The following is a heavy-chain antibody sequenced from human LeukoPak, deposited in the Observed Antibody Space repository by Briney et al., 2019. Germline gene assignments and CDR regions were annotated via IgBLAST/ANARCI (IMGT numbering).Heavy chain of an antibody. CDR2: ISSSSSYI. CDR1: GFTFSSYS. V-gene: IGHV3-21*01. J-gene: IGHJ4*02. D-gene: IGHD2-15*01. CDR3: AKDRSRRNCLLYY. Sequence: PGGSLRLSCAAPGFTFSSYSMNWVRPAPRKGLEWVSSISSSSSYIYYAYSVKGRFTISRDNAKNSLYLQMNSLRAEDTAVYYCAKDRSRRNCLLYYWGQGTLVTVSS.